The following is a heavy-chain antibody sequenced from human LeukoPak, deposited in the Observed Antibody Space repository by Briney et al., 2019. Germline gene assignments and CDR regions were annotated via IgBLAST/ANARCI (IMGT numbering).Heavy chain of an antibody. J-gene: IGHJ5*02. V-gene: IGHV3-23*01. CDR2: ISGSGGST. CDR1: GFTSSDYA. Sequence: GGSLRLSCAASGFTSSDYAMTWVRQAPGKGLEWVSAISGSGGSTYYADSVKGRFTISRDNSKNTLYLQMNSLRAEDTAVYYCAKVSGGDSSGYYFFPYNWFDPWGQGTLVTVSS. D-gene: IGHD3-22*01. CDR3: AKVSGGDSSGYYFFPYNWFDP.